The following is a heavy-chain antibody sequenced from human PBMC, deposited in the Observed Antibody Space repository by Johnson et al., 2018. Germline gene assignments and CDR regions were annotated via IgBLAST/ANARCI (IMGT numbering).Heavy chain of an antibody. CDR3: ALSRYSSGWDGYYYYYGMDV. CDR2: IYYSGST. J-gene: IGHJ6*02. V-gene: IGHV4-59*11. D-gene: IGHD6-19*01. CDR1: GGSMSSHY. Sequence: QESGPGLVKASETLSLTCTVSGGSMSSHYWSWIRQPPGKGLEWIGYIYYSGSTNYNPSLKSRVTISVDTSKNQFSLRLSSVTAADTAVYYCALSRYSSGWDGYYYYYGMDVWGQGTTVTVSS.